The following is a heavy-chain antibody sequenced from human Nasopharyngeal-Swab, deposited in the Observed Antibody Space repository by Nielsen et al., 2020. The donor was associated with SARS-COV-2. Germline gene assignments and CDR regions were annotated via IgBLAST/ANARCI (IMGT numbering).Heavy chain of an antibody. J-gene: IGHJ6*02. Sequence: WIRQPPGKGLEWIGEINHSGSTNYNPPLKSRVTISVDTSKNQFSLKLSSVTAADTAVYYCARSIAAAGTSSGYYGMDVWGQGTTVTVSS. V-gene: IGHV4-34*01. D-gene: IGHD6-13*01. CDR3: ARSIAAAGTSSGYYGMDV. CDR2: INHSGST.